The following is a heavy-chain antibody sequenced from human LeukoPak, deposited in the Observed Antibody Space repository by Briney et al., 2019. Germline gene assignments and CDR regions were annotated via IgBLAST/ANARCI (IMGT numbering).Heavy chain of an antibody. J-gene: IGHJ5*02. CDR2: ISAYNGNT. CDR1: GYTFTSYG. CDR3: ARATVTGNWFDP. Sequence: ASVKVSCKASGYTFTSYGISWVRQAPGQGREGMGWISAYNGNTNYAQKLQSRVTMTTDTSTSTAYMELRSLRSDDTAVYYCARATVTGNWFDPWGQGTLVTVSS. V-gene: IGHV1-18*01. D-gene: IGHD4-17*01.